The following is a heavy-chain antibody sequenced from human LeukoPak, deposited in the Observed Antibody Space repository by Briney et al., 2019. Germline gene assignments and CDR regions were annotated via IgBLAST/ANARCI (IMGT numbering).Heavy chain of an antibody. CDR1: GGPLRGYY. D-gene: IGHD3-3*01. V-gene: IGHV4-34*01. CDR2: IKYRGST. CDR3: ARARLLRFLTKFDY. J-gene: IGHJ4*02. Sequence: DTVSLLCALCGGPLRGYYWRWIPAPPGKGLEWIGEIKYRGSTNYNPSRKGRVNILVDTSKNQFSLKVSSVTAADTAVYYCARARLLRFLTKFDYWGQGTLVTVSS.